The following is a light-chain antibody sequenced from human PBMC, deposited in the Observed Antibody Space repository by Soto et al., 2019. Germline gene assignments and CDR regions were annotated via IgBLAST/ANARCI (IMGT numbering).Light chain of an antibody. CDR3: QQYHDLPFT. V-gene: IGKV1-5*03. J-gene: IGKJ3*01. CDR1: QIISSW. CDR2: KAS. Sequence: DLQMTQSPSALSASVGDRVTITCRASQIISSWVAWYQQKPGKAPKFLIYKASTLESGVPSRFSGSGSGTDFTFTISSLQPEDIATYYCQQYHDLPFTFGPGTTVEIK.